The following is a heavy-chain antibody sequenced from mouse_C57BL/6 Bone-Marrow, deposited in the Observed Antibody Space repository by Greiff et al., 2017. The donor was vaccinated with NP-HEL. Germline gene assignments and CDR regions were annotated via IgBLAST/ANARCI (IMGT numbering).Heavy chain of an antibody. V-gene: IGHV5-4*01. CDR2: ISDGGSYT. CDR1: GFTFSSYA. D-gene: IGHD1-1*01. CDR3: ARGPTYYYGSSSDY. J-gene: IGHJ2*01. Sequence: EVHLVESGGGLVKPGGSLKLSCAASGFTFSSYAMSWVRQTPEKRLEWVATISDGGSYTYYPDNVKGRFTISRDNAKNNLYLQMSHLKSEDTAMYYCARGPTYYYGSSSDYWGQGTTLTVSS.